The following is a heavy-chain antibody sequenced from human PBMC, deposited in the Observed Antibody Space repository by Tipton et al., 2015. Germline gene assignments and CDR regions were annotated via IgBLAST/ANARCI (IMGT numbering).Heavy chain of an antibody. CDR1: GFTFSRYW. Sequence: SLRLSCAASGFTFSRYWMSWVRQTPGKGLEWVGQIKNDGSNKYYLDSMEGRFSISRDNAENSLYLQMNTLRAEDTGVYYCARDVNGGYYDVWGQGTTVTVSP. CDR2: IKNDGSNK. CDR3: ARDVNGGYYDV. V-gene: IGHV3-7*01. J-gene: IGHJ3*01. D-gene: IGHD3-10*01.